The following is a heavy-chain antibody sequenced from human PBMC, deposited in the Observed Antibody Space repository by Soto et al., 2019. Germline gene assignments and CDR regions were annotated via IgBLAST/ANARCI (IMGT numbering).Heavy chain of an antibody. V-gene: IGHV4-59*01. CDR2: IYYSGST. D-gene: IGHD3-9*01. Sequence: LSLTCTVSGGSISSYYWSWIRQPPGKGLEWIGYIYYSGSTNYNPSLKSRVTISVDTSKNQFSLKLSSVTAADTAVYYCARRSDDILTGYNWFDPWGQGTLVTVSS. J-gene: IGHJ5*02. CDR3: ARRSDDILTGYNWFDP. CDR1: GGSISSYY.